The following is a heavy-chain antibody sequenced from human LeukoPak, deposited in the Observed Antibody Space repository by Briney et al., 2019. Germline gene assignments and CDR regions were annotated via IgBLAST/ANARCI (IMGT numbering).Heavy chain of an antibody. CDR2: INPSGGST. J-gene: IGHJ4*02. D-gene: IGHD5-24*01. V-gene: IGHV1-46*01. CDR1: GYTFTSYY. Sequence: ASVTVSYKASGYTFTSYYMHWVRQAPGQGLEWMGIINPSGGSTSYAQKFQGRVTMTRDMSTSTVYMELSSLRSDDTAIYYCARGRDGYNSLDYWGQGTLVTVSS. CDR3: ARGRDGYNSLDY.